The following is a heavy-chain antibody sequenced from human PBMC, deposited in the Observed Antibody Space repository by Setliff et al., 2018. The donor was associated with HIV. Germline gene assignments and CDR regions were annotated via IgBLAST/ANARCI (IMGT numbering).Heavy chain of an antibody. J-gene: IGHJ4*02. CDR2: IYASGSP. CDR3: ARAPRYYRGWYIPEYFDN. D-gene: IGHD6-19*01. Sequence: PSETLSLTCNVSGGSISSVNYYWNWIRPPAGKGLEWIGRIYASGSPTYNSSLESRVTISVDTSKNHFSLRLNSVTAADTAVYFCARAPRYYRGWYIPEYFDNWGEGTLVTVSS. CDR1: GGSISSVNYY. V-gene: IGHV4-61*02.